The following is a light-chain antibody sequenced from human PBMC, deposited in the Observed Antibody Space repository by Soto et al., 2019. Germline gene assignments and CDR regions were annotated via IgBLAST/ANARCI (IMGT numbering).Light chain of an antibody. CDR3: QQYATSPMYT. CDR1: QSVNNNY. J-gene: IGKJ2*01. CDR2: GAS. V-gene: IGKV3-20*01. Sequence: EIVLTQSPGTLSLSPGDRATLSCRASQSVNNNYFAWYQQKPGQAPRLLIYGASSRATGIPDRFSGSASGTDFTLTISRLQPEDFAVYYCQQYATSPMYTFGQGTKVDIK.